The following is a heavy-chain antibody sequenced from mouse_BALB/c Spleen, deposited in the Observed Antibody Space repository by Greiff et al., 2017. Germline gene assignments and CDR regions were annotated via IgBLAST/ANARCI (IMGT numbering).Heavy chain of an antibody. CDR1: GYTFTDYA. D-gene: IGHD1-2*01. CDR3: ARNYGYYYAMDH. V-gene: IGHV1S137*01. Sequence: QVQLQQSGAELVRPGVSVKISCKGSGYTFTDYAMHWVKQSHAKSLEWIGVISTYYGDASYNQKFKGKATMTVDKSSSTAYMELARLTSEDSAIYYCARNYGYYYAMDHWGQGTSVTVSS. J-gene: IGHJ4*01. CDR2: ISTYYGDA.